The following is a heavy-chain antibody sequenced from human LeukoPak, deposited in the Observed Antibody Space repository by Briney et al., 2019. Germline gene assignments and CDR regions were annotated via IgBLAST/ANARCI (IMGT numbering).Heavy chain of an antibody. CDR1: GSTFSKYI. CDR2: ISDNGVYT. D-gene: IGHD3-16*01. V-gene: IGHV3-23*01. J-gene: IGHJ4*02. CDR3: AKWGADKVEWRHYVDS. Sequence: GGSLRLSCAVSGSTFSKYIMSWVRQAPGEGLEWVSGISDNGVYTAYAGSVEGRFTISRDNSKNTLYMQMNSLRAADTAIYYFAKWGADKVEWRHYVDSWGQGTLVIVSS.